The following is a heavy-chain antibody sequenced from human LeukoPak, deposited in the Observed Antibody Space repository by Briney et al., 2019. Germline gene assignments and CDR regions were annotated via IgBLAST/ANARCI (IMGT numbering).Heavy chain of an antibody. CDR3: ARDIAAAGLFFDY. D-gene: IGHD6-13*01. CDR2: MKCDGSEK. Sequence: GGSLRLSCAASGFTFSSYWMSWVRQAPGKGLEWVASMKCDGSEKDYVDSVKGRFTISRDNAKNSLYLQMNSLRTEDTAVYYCARDIAAAGLFFDYWGQGTLVTVSS. J-gene: IGHJ4*02. V-gene: IGHV3-7*01. CDR1: GFTFSSYW.